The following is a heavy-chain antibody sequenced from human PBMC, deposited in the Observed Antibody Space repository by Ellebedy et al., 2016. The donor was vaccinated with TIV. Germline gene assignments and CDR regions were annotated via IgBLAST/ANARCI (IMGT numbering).Heavy chain of an antibody. CDR3: ARRPFRSRSLYDY. V-gene: IGHV5-51*01. Sequence: GESLKISCKGSGYSFISYWISWVRQMPGKGLEWMGIIYPGDSDTRYSPSFQGQVTISADKSISTAYLQWSSLKASDTAMYYCARRPFRSRSLYDYWGQGTLVTVSS. CDR2: IYPGDSDT. D-gene: IGHD3-3*01. J-gene: IGHJ4*02. CDR1: GYSFISYW.